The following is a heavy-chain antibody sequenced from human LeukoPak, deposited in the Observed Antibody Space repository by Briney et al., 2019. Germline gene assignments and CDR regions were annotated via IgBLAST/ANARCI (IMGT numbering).Heavy chain of an antibody. Sequence: GGSLRLSCTASGFTFGDYAMSWFRQAPGKGLEWVGFIRSRAYGGTTEYAASVKGRFTISRDDSKSIAYLQMNSLKTEDTAVYYCTRDYYYDSSGYYYDYYYMDVWGKGTTVTVSS. CDR2: IRSRAYGGTT. CDR1: GFTFGDYA. J-gene: IGHJ6*03. V-gene: IGHV3-49*03. CDR3: TRDYYYDSSGYYYDYYYMDV. D-gene: IGHD3-22*01.